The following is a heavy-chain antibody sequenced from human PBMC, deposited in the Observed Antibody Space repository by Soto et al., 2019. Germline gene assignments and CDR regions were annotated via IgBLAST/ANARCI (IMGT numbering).Heavy chain of an antibody. Sequence: SVKVSCKASGGTFSSYAISWVRQAPGQGLEWMGGIIPIFGTANYAQKFQGRVTITADESTSTAYMELSSLRSEDTAVYYCARRYYDSSGYYGWLDPWGQGTLVTVSS. CDR2: IIPIFGTA. D-gene: IGHD3-22*01. J-gene: IGHJ5*02. V-gene: IGHV1-69*13. CDR3: ARRYYDSSGYYGWLDP. CDR1: GGTFSSYA.